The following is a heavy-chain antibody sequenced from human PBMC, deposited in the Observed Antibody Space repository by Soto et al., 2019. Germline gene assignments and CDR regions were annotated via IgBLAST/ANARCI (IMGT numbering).Heavy chain of an antibody. CDR1: GGTFSSYA. CDR2: IIPIFGTA. J-gene: IGHJ4*02. Sequence: SVKVSCKASGGTFSSYAISWVRQAPGQGLEWMGGIIPIFGTANYAQKFQGRVTITADESTSTAYMELSSLRSEDTAMYYCAKRGVDTFGLSYWGQGTLVTVSS. V-gene: IGHV1-69*13. CDR3: AKRGVDTFGLSY. D-gene: IGHD3-10*01.